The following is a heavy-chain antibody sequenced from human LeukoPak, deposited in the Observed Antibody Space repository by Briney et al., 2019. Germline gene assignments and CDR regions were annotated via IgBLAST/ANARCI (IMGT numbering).Heavy chain of an antibody. Sequence: SETLSLTCTVSGGSISSSSYYWGWIRQPPGKGLEWIGSIYYSGSTYYNPSLKSRVTISVDTSKNQFSLTLSSVTAADTAVYYCARAPRVGYTYYYYYYMDVWGKGTTVTVSS. D-gene: IGHD5-24*01. J-gene: IGHJ6*03. CDR1: GGSISSSSYY. V-gene: IGHV4-39*07. CDR3: ARAPRVGYTYYYYYYMDV. CDR2: IYYSGST.